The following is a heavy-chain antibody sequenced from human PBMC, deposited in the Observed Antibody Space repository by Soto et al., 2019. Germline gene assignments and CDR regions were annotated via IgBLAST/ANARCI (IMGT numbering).Heavy chain of an antibody. J-gene: IGHJ4*02. V-gene: IGHV1-18*01. CDR1: GYTFTSYG. D-gene: IGHD2-2*01. Sequence: QVQLVQSGAEVKKPGASVKVSCKASGYTFTSYGISWVRQAPGQGLEWMGWISAYNGNTNYAQKLQGRVTMTTDTSTSTAYMELRSLRSDDTAVYYCARDLNCISTSCYAEVGYWGQGTLVTVSS. CDR2: ISAYNGNT. CDR3: ARDLNCISTSCYAEVGY.